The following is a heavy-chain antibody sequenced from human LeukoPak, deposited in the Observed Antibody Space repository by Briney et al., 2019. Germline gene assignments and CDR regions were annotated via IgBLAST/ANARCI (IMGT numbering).Heavy chain of an antibody. CDR3: ARDLGYDSSPDAFDI. D-gene: IGHD3-22*01. CDR1: GYTFTSYG. Sequence: ASVKVSCKASGYTFTSYGISWVRQAPGQGLEWMGWISAYNGNTNYAQKLQGRVTMTTDTSTSTAYMELRSLRSDDTAVYYCARDLGYDSSPDAFDIWGQGTIVTVSS. V-gene: IGHV1-18*01. CDR2: ISAYNGNT. J-gene: IGHJ3*02.